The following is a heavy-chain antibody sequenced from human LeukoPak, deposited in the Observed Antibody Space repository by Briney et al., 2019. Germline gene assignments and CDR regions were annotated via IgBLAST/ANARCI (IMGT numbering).Heavy chain of an antibody. J-gene: IGHJ4*02. Sequence: PGGSLRLSCAASGFTFSSYAMPWVRQAPGKGLEWVAVISYDGSNKYYADSVKGRFTISRDNSKNTLYLQMNSLRAEDTAVYYCARDPGIAVAGYFDYWGQGTLVTVSS. D-gene: IGHD6-19*01. CDR2: ISYDGSNK. CDR1: GFTFSSYA. V-gene: IGHV3-30-3*01. CDR3: ARDPGIAVAGYFDY.